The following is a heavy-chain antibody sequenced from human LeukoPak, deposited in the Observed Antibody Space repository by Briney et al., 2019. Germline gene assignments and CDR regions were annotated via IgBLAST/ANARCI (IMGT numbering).Heavy chain of an antibody. CDR2: FDPEDGET. J-gene: IGHJ4*02. Sequence: ASVKVSCKVSGYTLTELSMHWVRQAPGKGLEWMGGFDPEDGETIYAQKFQGRVTMTEDTSTDTAYMELSSLRPEDTAVYYCATRTVRGGSSSFDYWGQGTLVTVSS. D-gene: IGHD3-10*01. CDR3: ATRTVRGGSSSFDY. V-gene: IGHV1-24*01. CDR1: GYTLTELS.